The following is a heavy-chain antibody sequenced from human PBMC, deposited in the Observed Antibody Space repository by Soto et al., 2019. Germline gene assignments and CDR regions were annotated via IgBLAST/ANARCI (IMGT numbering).Heavy chain of an antibody. J-gene: IGHJ4*02. V-gene: IGHV3-23*01. D-gene: IGHD5-18*01. CDR2: ISGSGGST. CDR1: GFTFSSYA. Sequence: GGSLRLSCAASGFTFSSYAMSWVRQAPGKGLEWVSAISGSGGSTYYADSVKGRFTISRDNSKNTLYLQMNSLRAEDTAIYYCAKIRRQLWLRVGDQDYWGQGTLVTVSS. CDR3: AKIRRQLWLRVGDQDY.